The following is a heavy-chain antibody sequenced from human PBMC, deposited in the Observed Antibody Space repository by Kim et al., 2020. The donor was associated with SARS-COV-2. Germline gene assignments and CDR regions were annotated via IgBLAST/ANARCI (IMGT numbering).Heavy chain of an antibody. D-gene: IGHD6-13*01. CDR1: GGTFSSYA. J-gene: IGHJ6*02. CDR3: ARGYSSSWYRDYYYYGMDV. V-gene: IGHV1-69*13. Sequence: SVKVSCKASGGTFSSYAISWVRQAPGQGLEWMGGIIPIFGTANYAQKFQGRVTITADESTSTAYMELSSLRSEDTAVYYCARGYSSSWYRDYYYYGMDVWGHGTTVTVSS. CDR2: IIPIFGTA.